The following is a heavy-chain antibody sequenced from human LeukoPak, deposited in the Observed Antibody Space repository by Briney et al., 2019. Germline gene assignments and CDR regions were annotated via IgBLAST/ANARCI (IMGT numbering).Heavy chain of an antibody. D-gene: IGHD7-27*01. CDR1: GGSISNYY. CDR3: ARLQGRGDNYLDY. Sequence: SETLSLTCTVSGGSISNYYWSWIRQPPGKRLEWIGYVSYSGSSSSNPSLESRVTISVDMSKNQFSLRLSSVTASDTAMYYCARLQGRGDNYLDYWRQGTLVTVSS. V-gene: IGHV4-59*08. CDR2: VSYSGSS. J-gene: IGHJ4*02.